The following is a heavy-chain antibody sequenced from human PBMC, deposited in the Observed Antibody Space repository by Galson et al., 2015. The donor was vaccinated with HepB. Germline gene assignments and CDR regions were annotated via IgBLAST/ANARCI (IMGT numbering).Heavy chain of an antibody. V-gene: IGHV1-46*03. CDR1: GYTFTSYY. D-gene: IGHD2-2*01. CDR3: ARCPPIVVVPAAMHAFDI. J-gene: IGHJ3*02. Sequence: SVKVSCKASGYTFTSYYMHWVRQALGQGLEWMGIINPSGGSTSYAQKFQGRVTMTRDTSTSTVYMELSSLRSEDTAVYYCARCPPIVVVPAAMHAFDIWGQGTMVTVSS. CDR2: INPSGGST.